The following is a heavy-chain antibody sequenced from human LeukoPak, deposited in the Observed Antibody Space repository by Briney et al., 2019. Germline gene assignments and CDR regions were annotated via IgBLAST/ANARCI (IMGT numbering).Heavy chain of an antibody. J-gene: IGHJ4*02. CDR3: ASSSGSSGGY. Sequence: VASVKVTCKASGGTFSSYAISWVRQAPGQGLEWMGGIIPIFGTANYAQKFQGRVTITADKSTSTAYMELSSLRSEDTAVYYCASSSGSSGGYWGQGTLVTVSS. D-gene: IGHD1-26*01. CDR2: IIPIFGTA. V-gene: IGHV1-69*06. CDR1: GGTFSSYA.